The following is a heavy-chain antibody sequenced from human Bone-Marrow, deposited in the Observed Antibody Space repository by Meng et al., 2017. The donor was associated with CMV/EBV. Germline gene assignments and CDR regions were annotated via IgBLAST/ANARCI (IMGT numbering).Heavy chain of an antibody. Sequence: GESLKISCKGSGYTFSSQWIAWVRQRPGKGLEWMGIIYPGDSDTTYSPSFQGQVTLSADKSINPAYLHWSSLKASDSAMYYCASPQLLGHYDVWNRYYASPFNMWGQGTMVTVSS. V-gene: IGHV5-51*01. D-gene: IGHD3-3*01. CDR1: GYTFSSQW. CDR3: ASPQLLGHYDVWNRYYASPFNM. CDR2: IYPGDSDT. J-gene: IGHJ3*02.